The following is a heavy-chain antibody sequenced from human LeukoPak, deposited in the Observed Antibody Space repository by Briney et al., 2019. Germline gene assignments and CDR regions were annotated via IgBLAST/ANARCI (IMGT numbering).Heavy chain of an antibody. CDR3: ARLYLQWLVPSRFDY. D-gene: IGHD6-19*01. CDR1: GGSFSGYY. Sequence: PSETLSLTCAVYGGSFSGYYWSWIRQPPGKGLEWIGSIYYSGSTYYNPSLKSRVTISVDTSKNQFSLKLSSVTAADTAVYYCARLYLQWLVPSRFDYWGQGTLVTVSS. V-gene: IGHV4-34*01. CDR2: IYYSGST. J-gene: IGHJ4*02.